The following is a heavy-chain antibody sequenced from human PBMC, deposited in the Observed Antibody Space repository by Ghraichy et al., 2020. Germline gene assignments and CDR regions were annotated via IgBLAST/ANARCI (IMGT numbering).Heavy chain of an antibody. CDR3: AKEDYDASGSYYTY. CDR2: ISSHGRTK. D-gene: IGHD3-10*01. Sequence: LSLTCAASGFTFSTYGMHWVRQAPGKRLEWMAVISSHGRTKFYADSVKGRFDISRDNSKNTLSLQMNSLRAEDTAVYYCAKEDYDASGSYYTYWGQGTLVTVSS. J-gene: IGHJ4*02. V-gene: IGHV3-30*18. CDR1: GFTFSTYG.